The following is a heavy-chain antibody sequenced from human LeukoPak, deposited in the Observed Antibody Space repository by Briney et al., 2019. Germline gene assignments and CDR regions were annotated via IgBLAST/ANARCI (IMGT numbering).Heavy chain of an antibody. CDR3: ARRGSLGYCSGGSCYNDAFDI. V-gene: IGHV1-8*01. Sequence: ASVKVSCKASGYIFTSYDINWVRQATGQGLEWMGWMNPNSGNTGYAQKFQGRVTMTRNTSISTAYMELSSLRSEDTAVYYCARRGSLGYCSGGSCYNDAFDIWGQGTVVTVSS. CDR2: MNPNSGNT. J-gene: IGHJ3*02. CDR1: GYIFTSYD. D-gene: IGHD2-15*01.